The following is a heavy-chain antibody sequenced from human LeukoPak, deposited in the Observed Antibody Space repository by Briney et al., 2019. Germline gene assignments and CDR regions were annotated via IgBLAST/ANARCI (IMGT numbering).Heavy chain of an antibody. D-gene: IGHD5-24*01. CDR3: ARQREMTTIFTALGY. J-gene: IGHJ4*02. Sequence: PGGSLTLFCAASGFTFSDYYMTWIRQAPGKGRGWVSKISSSGSTIYYADSVKGRFTISRDNAKNSLYLQMNSLRAEDTAVYYCARQREMTTIFTALGYWGQGTLVTVSS. CDR2: ISSSGSTI. V-gene: IGHV3-11*01. CDR1: GFTFSDYY.